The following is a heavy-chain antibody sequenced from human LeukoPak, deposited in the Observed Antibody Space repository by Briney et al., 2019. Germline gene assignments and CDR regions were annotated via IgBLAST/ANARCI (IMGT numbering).Heavy chain of an antibody. CDR2: IYYSGST. Sequence: PSETPSLTCTVSGGSISSSSYYWGWIRQPPGKGLEWIGSIYYSGSTYYNPSLKSRVTISVDTSKNQFSLKLSSVTAADTAVYFCASSYYYDSSGYLSRVRFDYWGQGTLVTVSS. CDR1: GGSISSSSYY. D-gene: IGHD3-22*01. J-gene: IGHJ4*02. V-gene: IGHV4-39*01. CDR3: ASSYYYDSSGYLSRVRFDY.